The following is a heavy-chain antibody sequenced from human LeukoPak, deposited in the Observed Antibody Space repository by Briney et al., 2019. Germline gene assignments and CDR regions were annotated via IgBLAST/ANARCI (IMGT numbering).Heavy chain of an antibody. J-gene: IGHJ3*02. CDR3: ARDESPRYYDHSDYYPDAFDI. CDR1: GFTFSTYF. V-gene: IGHV3-21*01. Sequence: GGSLRLSCAASGFTFSTYFMNWVRQAPGRGLEWVSSISTTSTYRYYADSVKGRFTISRENAKNSLYLQMNGLRAEDTAVYYCARDESPRYYDHSDYYPDAFDIWGRGTMVTVSS. CDR2: ISTTSTYR. D-gene: IGHD3-22*01.